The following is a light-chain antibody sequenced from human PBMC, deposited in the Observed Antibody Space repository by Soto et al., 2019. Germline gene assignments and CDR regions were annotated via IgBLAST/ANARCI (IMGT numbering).Light chain of an antibody. V-gene: IGKV1-5*01. Sequence: IQMTQSASALSASVGDRVTITCRARQSVSGWLAWYQQKPGEAPKLLIYDASALPRGVPSRFSGSGSGTKFTLTIASLQADDFATYYCQQYETFSGTFGPGTKVDIK. CDR2: DAS. CDR1: QSVSGW. CDR3: QQYETFSGT. J-gene: IGKJ1*01.